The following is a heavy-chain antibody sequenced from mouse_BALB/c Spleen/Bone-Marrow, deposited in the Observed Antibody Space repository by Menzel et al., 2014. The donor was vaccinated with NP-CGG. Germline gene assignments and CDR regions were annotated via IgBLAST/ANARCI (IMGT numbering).Heavy chain of an antibody. V-gene: IGHV5-6-4*01. CDR3: TRRGDYDGYFDY. J-gene: IGHJ2*01. D-gene: IGHD2-3*01. CDR1: GFTFSSYT. Sequence: EVQRVESGGGLVKPGGSLKLSCAASGFTFSSYTMSWVRPTPEKRLEWVATISSGGSYTYYPDSVKGRFTISRDNAKNTLYLQMSSLKSEDTAMYYCTRRGDYDGYFDYWGQGTTLTVSS. CDR2: ISSGGSYT.